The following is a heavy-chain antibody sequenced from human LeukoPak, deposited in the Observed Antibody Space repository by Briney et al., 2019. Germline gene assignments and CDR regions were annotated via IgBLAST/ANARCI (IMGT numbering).Heavy chain of an antibody. CDR3: AKDRSLDYYDSSGYAFDI. J-gene: IGHJ3*02. CDR1: GFLFSSYW. CDR2: IKHDGSDK. Sequence: GGSLRLSCAASGFLFSSYWMSWVRQAPGKGLEWVANIKHDGSDKYYVDSVTGRFTISRDNAKNSLSLQMNSLRVEDTAVYYCAKDRSLDYYDSSGYAFDIWGQGTMVTVS. V-gene: IGHV3-7*01. D-gene: IGHD3-22*01.